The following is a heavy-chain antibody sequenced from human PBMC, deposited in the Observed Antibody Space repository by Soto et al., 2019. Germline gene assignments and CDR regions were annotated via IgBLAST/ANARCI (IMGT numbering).Heavy chain of an antibody. CDR2: INPNSGGT. J-gene: IGHJ5*02. Sequence: ASVKVSCKASGYTFTGYYMHWVRQAPGQGLEWMGWINPNSGGTNYAQKFQGRVTMTRDTSISTAYMELSRLRSDDTAVYYCAREDSLSYYYDSSGYYPGWLDPWGQGTLVTVS. V-gene: IGHV1-2*02. D-gene: IGHD3-22*01. CDR3: AREDSLSYYYDSSGYYPGWLDP. CDR1: GYTFTGYY.